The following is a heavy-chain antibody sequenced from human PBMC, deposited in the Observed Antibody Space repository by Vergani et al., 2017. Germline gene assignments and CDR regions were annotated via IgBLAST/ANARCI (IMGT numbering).Heavy chain of an antibody. D-gene: IGHD3-3*01. V-gene: IGHV3-23*01. CDR3: AKVIGIFGVVTPKVQFYY. J-gene: IGHJ4*02. CDR2: ISGSGGST. CDR1: GFTFSSYA. Sequence: EVQLLESGGGLVQPGGSLRLSCAASGFTFSSYAMSWVRQAPGKGLEWVSAISGSGGSTYYADSVKGRFTISRDNSKNTLYLQMNSLRAEDTAVYYCAKVIGIFGVVTPKVQFYYWGQGTLVTVSS.